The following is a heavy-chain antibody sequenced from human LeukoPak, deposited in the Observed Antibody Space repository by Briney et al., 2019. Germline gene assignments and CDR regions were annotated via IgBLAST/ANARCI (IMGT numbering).Heavy chain of an antibody. V-gene: IGHV1-8*02. CDR2: MSPNSGDT. Sequence: ASVKVSCKAAGYTFTSYGISWVRQAPGQGLEWMGWMSPNSGDTGYAQKFQDRVTMTRNTSISTAYMELSSLRSDDTVVYYCARGPPNWGYDYWGPGTLVTVSS. CDR3: ARGPPNWGYDY. J-gene: IGHJ4*02. D-gene: IGHD7-27*01. CDR1: GYTFTSYG.